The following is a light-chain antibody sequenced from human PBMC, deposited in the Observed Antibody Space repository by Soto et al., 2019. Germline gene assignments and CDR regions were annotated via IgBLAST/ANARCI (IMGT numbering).Light chain of an antibody. CDR3: QQYHIWPSWT. Sequence: IQLTQSPSALSATVGDRVTITCRASQGISSYLAWYQQKPGKAPKLLIYAASTLQSGVPSRFSGSGSGTDFTLTISSLQSEDFAVYFCQQYHIWPSWTFGQGTKVDIK. J-gene: IGKJ1*01. V-gene: IGKV1-9*01. CDR1: QGISSY. CDR2: AAS.